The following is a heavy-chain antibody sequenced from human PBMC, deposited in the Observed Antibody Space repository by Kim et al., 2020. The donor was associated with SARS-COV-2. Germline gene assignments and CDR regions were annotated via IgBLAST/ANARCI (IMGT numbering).Heavy chain of an antibody. J-gene: IGHJ6*02. CDR1: GFTFSDYY. CDR2: ISSSGSTI. Sequence: GGSLRLSCAASGFTFSDYYMSWIHQAPGKGLEWVSYISSSGSTIYYADSVKGRFTISRDNAKNSLYLQMNSLRAEDTAVYYCARDRAGEWLVEARYYYYGMDVWGQGTTVTVSS. CDR3: ARDRAGEWLVEARYYYYGMDV. D-gene: IGHD6-19*01. V-gene: IGHV3-11*01.